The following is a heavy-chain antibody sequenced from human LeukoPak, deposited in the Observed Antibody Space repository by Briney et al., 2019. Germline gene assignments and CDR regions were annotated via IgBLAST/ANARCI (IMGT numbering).Heavy chain of an antibody. CDR2: ISYDGSNK. J-gene: IGHJ4*02. CDR1: GFTFSSYG. D-gene: IGHD1-7*01. Sequence: GGSLRLSCAASGFTFSSYGMHWVRQAPGKGLEWVAVISYDGSNKYYADSVKGRFTISRDNSKNTPYLQMNSLRAEDTAVYYCARSVNYFPQDYWGQGTLVTVSS. CDR3: ARSVNYFPQDY. V-gene: IGHV3-30*19.